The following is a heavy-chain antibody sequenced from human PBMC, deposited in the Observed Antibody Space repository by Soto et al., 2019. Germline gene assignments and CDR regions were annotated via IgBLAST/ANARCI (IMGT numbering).Heavy chain of an antibody. Sequence: QVQLQESGPGLVKPSQTLSLTCTVSGGSISSGDYYWSWIRQPPGKGLQWIGYIYYSGTTYYNPSLRSRATISIYTSKNQFSLRMTSVTAADTAVYYCARILPTVMGYFDYWGQGTLVTVSS. CDR3: ARILPTVMGYFDY. CDR2: IYYSGTT. CDR1: GGSISSGDYY. D-gene: IGHD4-17*01. J-gene: IGHJ4*02. V-gene: IGHV4-30-4*01.